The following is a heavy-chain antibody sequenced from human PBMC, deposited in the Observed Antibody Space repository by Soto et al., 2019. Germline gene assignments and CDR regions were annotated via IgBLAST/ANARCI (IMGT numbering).Heavy chain of an antibody. CDR1: GGSISSSSYY. Sequence: ETLSLTCTVSGGSISSSSYYWGWIRQPPGKGLEWIGSIYYSGSTYYNPSLKSRVTISVDTSKNQFSLKLSSVTAADTAVYYCAREIITIFGVVIIGHYVMDVCGQGTTVTVSS. CDR3: AREIITIFGVVIIGHYVMDV. J-gene: IGHJ6*02. CDR2: IYYSGST. D-gene: IGHD3-3*01. V-gene: IGHV4-39*02.